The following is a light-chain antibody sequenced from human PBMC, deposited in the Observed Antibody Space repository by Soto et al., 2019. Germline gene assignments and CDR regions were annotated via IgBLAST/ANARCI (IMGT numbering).Light chain of an antibody. J-gene: IGKJ1*01. CDR1: QSGSSN. CDR2: GAS. Sequence: EIVMTQSPATLSVSPGARATLSCRASQSGSSNLAWYQQKPGQAPRLLIYGASTRATGIPARFSGRGSGAEFTLTVSSLVFQYFADYDGQQYNNWPPTVGQGTKVVIK. V-gene: IGKV3-15*01. CDR3: QQYNNWPPT.